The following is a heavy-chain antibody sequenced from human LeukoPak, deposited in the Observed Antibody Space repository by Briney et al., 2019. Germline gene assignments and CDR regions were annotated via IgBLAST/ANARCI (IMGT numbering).Heavy chain of an antibody. D-gene: IGHD6-19*01. Sequence: GGSLRLSCAASGFTFSSSPMHWVRQAPDKGLEWVAVMSDDGSIKYYADSVRGRFTISRDNSKNTLFLQMDSLRGEDTALYFCARSKRSGWTPFDYWGQGTLVTVPS. CDR3: ARSKRSGWTPFDY. CDR1: GFTFSSSP. CDR2: MSDDGSIK. J-gene: IGHJ4*02. V-gene: IGHV3-30*04.